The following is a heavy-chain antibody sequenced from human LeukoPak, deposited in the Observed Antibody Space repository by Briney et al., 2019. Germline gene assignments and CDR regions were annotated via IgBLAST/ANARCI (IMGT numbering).Heavy chain of an antibody. V-gene: IGHV4-59*12. D-gene: IGHD6-6*01. CDR2: IHYSGST. CDR1: GDSITGFY. CDR3: ARDLARSARYDFDY. J-gene: IGHJ4*02. Sequence: SETLSLTCTVSGDSITGFYWNWIRQPPGKGLEWIGYIHYSGSTNYNPSLKSRVSISVDTSKTQFSLKPSSVTAADTAIYYCARDLARSARYDFDYWGPGTLVTVSS.